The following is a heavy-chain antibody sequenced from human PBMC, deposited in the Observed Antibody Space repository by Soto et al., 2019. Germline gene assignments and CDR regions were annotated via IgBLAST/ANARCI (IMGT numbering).Heavy chain of an antibody. D-gene: IGHD1-7*01. CDR3: ARTGTIIPFDY. V-gene: IGHV4-31*03. Sequence: SGTLSVTCTVCVGCISIGGYYWSWIRQHRATGLEWIGYIYSSGSTYYTPSLKSRVTISVDTSKNQFSLKLSSVTAPDTAVYYCARTGTIIPFDYWGQGTMFTVSS. CDR2: IYSSGST. CDR1: VGCISIGGYY. J-gene: IGHJ4*02.